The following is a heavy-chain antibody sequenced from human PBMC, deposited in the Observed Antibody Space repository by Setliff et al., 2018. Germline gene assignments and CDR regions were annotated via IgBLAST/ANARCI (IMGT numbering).Heavy chain of an antibody. V-gene: IGHV7-4-1*02. CDR2: INTNTGNP. Sequence: ASVKVSCKASGYTFTDYAMSWMRQAPGQGLEWMGWINTNTGNPSYAQGFTGRFVFSLDTSVSTAYLQISSLKSEDSAVYYCARASRFGTIRYRGDYYMDVWGKGTTVTVSS. CDR3: ARASRFGTIRYRGDYYMDV. D-gene: IGHD5-12*01. J-gene: IGHJ6*03. CDR1: GYTFTDYA.